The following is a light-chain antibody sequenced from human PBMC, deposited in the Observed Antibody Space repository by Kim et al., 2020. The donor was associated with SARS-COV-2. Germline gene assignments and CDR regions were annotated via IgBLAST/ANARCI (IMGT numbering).Light chain of an antibody. CDR2: DAS. Sequence: LSPGERATLACRTSQSVSGYLAWYQQTPGQAPRLLIYDASNRAAGIPARFSGSGSGTDFTLTISSLEPEDCAVYFCQQRSNWPLTFGGGTKVDIK. CDR1: QSVSGY. CDR3: QQRSNWPLT. V-gene: IGKV3-11*01. J-gene: IGKJ4*01.